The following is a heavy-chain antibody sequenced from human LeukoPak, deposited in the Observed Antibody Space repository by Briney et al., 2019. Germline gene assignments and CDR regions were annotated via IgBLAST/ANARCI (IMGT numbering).Heavy chain of an antibody. V-gene: IGHV3-30-3*01. CDR1: GFTFSSYW. Sequence: PGGSLRLSCAASGFTFSSYWMNWVRQAPGKGLEWVAVISYDGSNKYYADSVKGRFTISRDNSKNTLYLQMNSLRAEDTAVYYCARGTYYYDSSGYFHDYWGQGTLVTVSS. J-gene: IGHJ4*02. CDR2: ISYDGSNK. CDR3: ARGTYYYDSSGYFHDY. D-gene: IGHD3-22*01.